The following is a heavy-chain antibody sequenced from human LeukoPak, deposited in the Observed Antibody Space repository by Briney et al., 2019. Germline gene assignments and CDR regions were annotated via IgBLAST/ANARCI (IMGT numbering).Heavy chain of an antibody. Sequence: SVKVSCKASGGTFSSYAISWVRQAPGQGLEWMGGIIPIFGTANYAQKFQGRVTITTDEFTSTAYMELSSLRSEDTAVYYCARAHPDITIFGVWGQGTLVTVSS. V-gene: IGHV1-69*05. CDR2: IIPIFGTA. J-gene: IGHJ4*02. CDR1: GGTFSSYA. D-gene: IGHD3-3*01. CDR3: ARAHPDITIFGV.